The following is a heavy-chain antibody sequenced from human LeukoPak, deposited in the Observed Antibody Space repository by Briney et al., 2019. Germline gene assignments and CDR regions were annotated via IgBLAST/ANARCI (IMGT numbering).Heavy chain of an antibody. V-gene: IGHV1-69*05. CDR3: AIVVVANYYYYYMDV. CDR1: GGTFSSYA. J-gene: IGHJ6*03. CDR2: IIPIFGTA. D-gene: IGHD3-22*01. Sequence: SVKASCKASGGTFSSYAISWVRQAPGQGLEWMGGIIPIFGTANYAQKFQGRVTITTDESTSTAYMELSSLRSEDTAVYYCAIVVVANYYYYYMDVWGKGTTVTVSS.